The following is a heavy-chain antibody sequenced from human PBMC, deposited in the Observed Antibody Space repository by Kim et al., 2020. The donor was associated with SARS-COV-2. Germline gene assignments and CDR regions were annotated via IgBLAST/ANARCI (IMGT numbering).Heavy chain of an antibody. D-gene: IGHD6-19*01. CDR1: GYTFTSYA. CDR2: INAGNGNT. Sequence: ASVKVSCKASGYTFTSYAMHWVRQAPGQRLEWMGWINAGNGNTKYSQKFQGRGTITRDTSASTAYMELSSLRSDDTAVYYCASHYSSGWYDDVSWFDPWGQGTLVTVPS. V-gene: IGHV1-3*01. J-gene: IGHJ5*02. CDR3: ASHYSSGWYDDVSWFDP.